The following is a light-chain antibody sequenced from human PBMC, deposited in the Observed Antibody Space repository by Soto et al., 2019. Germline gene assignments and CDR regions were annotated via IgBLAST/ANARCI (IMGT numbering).Light chain of an antibody. Sequence: EIVMTQSPATLSVSPGERATLSCRASQSVGSNLAWYQQKPGQAPRLLIYGASTRANGIPARFSGTGSGTESTLTISSLQSEDFALYYCQQYTKWTRLGPGTKVDIK. J-gene: IGKJ3*01. CDR1: QSVGSN. V-gene: IGKV3-15*01. CDR2: GAS. CDR3: QQYTKWTR.